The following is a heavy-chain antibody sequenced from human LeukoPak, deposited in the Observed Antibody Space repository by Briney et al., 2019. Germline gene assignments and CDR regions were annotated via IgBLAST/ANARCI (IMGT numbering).Heavy chain of an antibody. CDR1: GSCITSYW. CDR2: NYRGDSDT. D-gene: IGHD7-27*01. Sequence: GEALQISCRGSGSCITSYWIGWVRPMPGKGLEWMGINYRGDSDTRYSASFEGRVIISAEKSTSNAYLQWSSLKASDTAMYYCARHRHNGGYYYYYMDVWGKGTTVTVSS. J-gene: IGHJ6*03. CDR3: ARHRHNGGYYYYYMDV. V-gene: IGHV5-51*01.